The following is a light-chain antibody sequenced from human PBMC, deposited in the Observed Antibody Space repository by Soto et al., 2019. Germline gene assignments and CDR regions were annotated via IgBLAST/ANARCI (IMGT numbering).Light chain of an antibody. CDR1: SSDVGGYNY. Sequence: QSVLTQPASVSGSPGQSITISCTGTSSDVGGYNYVSWYQQHPGKAPKLMLYEVNNRPSGVSNRFSGSKPGNTASLTISGLQAEDEADYYCNSYTSSTTYVCGTGTKVTVL. CDR2: EVN. V-gene: IGLV2-14*01. CDR3: NSYTSSTTYV. J-gene: IGLJ1*01.